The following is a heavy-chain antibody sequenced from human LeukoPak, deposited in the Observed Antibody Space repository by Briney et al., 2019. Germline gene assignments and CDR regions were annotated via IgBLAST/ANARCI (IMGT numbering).Heavy chain of an antibody. D-gene: IGHD6-13*01. CDR1: GFTFDDYA. J-gene: IGHJ2*01. Sequence: GGSLSLSCAASGFTFDDYAMHWVRQAPGKGLEWVSGITWNSGAIDYADSVKGRFIISRDNAKNSLFLQMNSLRPKDTALYYCAKAFSSTWYWYFDLWGRGTLVTVSS. V-gene: IGHV3-9*01. CDR2: ITWNSGAI. CDR3: AKAFSSTWYWYFDL.